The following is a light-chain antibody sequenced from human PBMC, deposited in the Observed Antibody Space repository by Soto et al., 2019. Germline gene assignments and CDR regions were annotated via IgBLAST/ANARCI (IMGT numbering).Light chain of an antibody. J-gene: IGLJ1*01. CDR2: EGT. CDR3: CSFAGSSTDV. Sequence: QSALTQPASVSGSPGQSITISCTGTSRDVGSYNLVSWYQQHPGNAPKLIIYEGTKRPSGVSYRFSGSKSGNTASLTISGLQEEDEGDYHCCSFAGSSTDVFGTGTQLTVL. CDR1: SRDVGSYNL. V-gene: IGLV2-23*01.